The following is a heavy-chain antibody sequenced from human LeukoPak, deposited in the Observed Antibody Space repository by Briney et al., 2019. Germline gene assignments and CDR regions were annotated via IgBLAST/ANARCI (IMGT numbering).Heavy chain of an antibody. CDR1: GFTVSSNY. CDR3: ARVTEGDYPDF. V-gene: IGHV3-66*01. Sequence: GGSLRLSCAASGFTVSSNYMSWVRQAPGKGLEWVSLIYSGGNAYYADSVKGRFTISRDNSKNTLYLLMNSLRAEDTAVYHCARVTEGDYPDFWGQGTLVIVSS. J-gene: IGHJ4*02. D-gene: IGHD4-17*01. CDR2: IYSGGNA.